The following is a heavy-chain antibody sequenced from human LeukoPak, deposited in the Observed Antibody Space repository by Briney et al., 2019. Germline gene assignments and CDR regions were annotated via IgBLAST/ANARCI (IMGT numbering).Heavy chain of an antibody. J-gene: IGHJ5*02. CDR3: AKGRSPTGYWFDP. V-gene: IGHV3-23*01. CDR2: ISGSGGST. CDR1: GFTITSYV. D-gene: IGHD4-11*01. Sequence: PGGSLRLSCTVSGFTITSYVTSWVRQAPGKGLEWVSAISGSGGSTYYADSVKGRFTISRDNSKNTLYLQMNSLRAEDTAVYYCAKGRSPTGYWFDPWGQGTLVTVSS.